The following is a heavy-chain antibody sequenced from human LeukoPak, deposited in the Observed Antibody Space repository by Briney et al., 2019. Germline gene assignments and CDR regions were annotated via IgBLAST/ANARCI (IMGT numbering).Heavy chain of an antibody. CDR1: GGSISSYY. D-gene: IGHD6-13*01. CDR2: IYYSGST. CDR3: ASGGRGGIAAAGTYDLYFDY. J-gene: IGHJ4*02. Sequence: PSETLSLTCTVSGGSISSYYWSWIRQPPGKGLEWIGYIYYSGSTNYNPSLKSRVTISVDTSKNQFYLKLSSVTAADTAVYYCASGGRGGIAAAGTYDLYFDYWGQGTLVTVSS. V-gene: IGHV4-59*01.